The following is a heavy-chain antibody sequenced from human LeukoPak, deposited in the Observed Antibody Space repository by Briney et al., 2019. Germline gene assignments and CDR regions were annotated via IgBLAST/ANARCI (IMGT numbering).Heavy chain of an antibody. Sequence: GGSLRLSCAASGFTFSSYAMHWVRQAPGKGLEWVAVISYDGSNKYYADSVKGRFTISRDNSKNTLYLQMNSLRAEDTAVYYCAREIAAAGTRGLDYWGQGTLVTVSS. D-gene: IGHD6-13*01. J-gene: IGHJ4*02. V-gene: IGHV3-30-3*01. CDR3: AREIAAAGTRGLDY. CDR1: GFTFSSYA. CDR2: ISYDGSNK.